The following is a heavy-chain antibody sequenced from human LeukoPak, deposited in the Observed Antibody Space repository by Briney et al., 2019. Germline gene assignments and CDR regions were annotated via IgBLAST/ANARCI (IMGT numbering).Heavy chain of an antibody. V-gene: IGHV4-34*01. CDR3: ARGTMIARGVIYLPFDY. J-gene: IGHJ4*02. Sequence: PSETLSLTCAVYGGSFSGYYWSWIRQPPGKGLEWIGEINHSGSTNYNPSLKSRVTISVDTSENQFPLKLSSVTAADTAVYYCARGTMIARGVIYLPFDYWGQGTLVTVSS. D-gene: IGHD3-22*01. CDR1: GGSFSGYY. CDR2: INHSGST.